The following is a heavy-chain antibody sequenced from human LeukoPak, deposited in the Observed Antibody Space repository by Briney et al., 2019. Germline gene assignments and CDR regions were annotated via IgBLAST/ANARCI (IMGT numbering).Heavy chain of an antibody. CDR3: AREKNSLFDY. D-gene: IGHD4-23*01. Sequence: GGSLRLSCAASGFILSDYNMHWVRQATGKGLEWVAVISYDGSNKYYADSVKGRFTISRDNAKVSLYLQMNSLRTEDTAVYYCAREKNSLFDYWGQGTLVTVSS. CDR2: ISYDGSNK. V-gene: IGHV3-30*04. CDR1: GFILSDYN. J-gene: IGHJ4*02.